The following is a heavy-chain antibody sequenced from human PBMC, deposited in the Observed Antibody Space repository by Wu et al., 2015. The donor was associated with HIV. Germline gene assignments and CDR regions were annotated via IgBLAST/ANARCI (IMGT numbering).Heavy chain of an antibody. Sequence: QVQLVQSGAEVKKPGASVKVSCKASGYTFTGYYMHWVRQAPGQGLEWMGWINPNSGGTNYAQKFQGRVTMTRDTSISTAYMELSRLRSDDTAVYYCARDRRTTVVTQSAKGADYWGQGTLVTVSS. J-gene: IGHJ4*02. CDR1: GYTFTGYY. CDR2: INPNSGGT. V-gene: IGHV1-2*02. CDR3: ARDRRTTVVTQSAKGADY. D-gene: IGHD4-23*01.